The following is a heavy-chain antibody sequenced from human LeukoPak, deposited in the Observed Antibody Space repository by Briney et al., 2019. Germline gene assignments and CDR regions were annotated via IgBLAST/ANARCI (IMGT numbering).Heavy chain of an antibody. CDR3: ARHHRSGYYEVDY. Sequence: SETLSLTCTISGGSISSNDYYWGWLRQPPGRRLEWIGTIYYSGSTSYNPSLKGRVTMSVDTSKNQFSLKLSSVTAADTAMYYCARHHRSGYYEVDYWGQGTLVTVSS. CDR2: IYYSGST. J-gene: IGHJ4*02. CDR1: GGSISSNDYY. D-gene: IGHD6-25*01. V-gene: IGHV4-39*01.